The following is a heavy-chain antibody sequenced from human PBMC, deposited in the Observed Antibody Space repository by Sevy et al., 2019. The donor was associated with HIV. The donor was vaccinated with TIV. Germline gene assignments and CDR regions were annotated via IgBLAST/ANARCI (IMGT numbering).Heavy chain of an antibody. CDR1: GFSFSDYY. CDR3: ARVALAASGGGFGAFDM. D-gene: IGHD6-13*01. CDR2: LSGSTNAI. V-gene: IGHV3-11*01. J-gene: IGHJ3*02. Sequence: GGSLRLACAASGFSFSDYYMTWIRLAPGKGLEWVSYLSGSTNAIFYADSVKGRFIISRDNTKKSLYLRMNTLRAEDTAVYYCARVALAASGGGFGAFDMWGQGTMVTVSS.